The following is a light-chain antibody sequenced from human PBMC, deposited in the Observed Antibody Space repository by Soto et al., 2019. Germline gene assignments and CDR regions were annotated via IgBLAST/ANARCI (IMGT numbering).Light chain of an antibody. CDR3: QQYNNWRTWT. J-gene: IGKJ1*01. CDR2: GAS. Sequence: EIVMTQSPAALSVSPGERATLSCRASRSISSILAWSQHQPGQAPRLLIYGASTRATGIPARFSGSGSGTELTITISSLQSEDFAVYYCQQYNNWRTWTFGQGTKVEIK. V-gene: IGKV3-15*01. CDR1: RSISSI.